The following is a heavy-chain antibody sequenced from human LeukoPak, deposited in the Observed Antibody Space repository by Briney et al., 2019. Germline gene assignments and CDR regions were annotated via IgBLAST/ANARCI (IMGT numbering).Heavy chain of an antibody. CDR3: ATADTAMGNNWFDP. CDR2: FDPEDGET. D-gene: IGHD5-18*01. J-gene: IGHJ5*02. V-gene: IGHV1-24*01. CDR1: GYTLTELS. Sequence: EASVKVSCKVSGYTLTELSMHWVRQAPGKGLEWMGGFDPEDGETIYAQKFQGRVTMTEDTSTDTAYMGLSSLRSEDTAVYYCATADTAMGNNWFDPWGQGTLVTVSS.